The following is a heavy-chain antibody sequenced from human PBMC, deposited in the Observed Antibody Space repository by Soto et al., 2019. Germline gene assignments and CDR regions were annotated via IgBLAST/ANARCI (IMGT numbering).Heavy chain of an antibody. D-gene: IGHD2-2*02. J-gene: IGHJ4*02. CDR1: GGSISSSSYY. CDR2: IYYSGST. CDR3: ARLPYCSSTSCYSRGNDY. Sequence: SETLSLTCTVSGGSISSSSYYWGWIRQPPGKGLEWIGSIYYSGSTYYNPSLKSRITISVDTSKDQFSLKLSSVTAADTAVYYCARLPYCSSTSCYSRGNDYWGQGTLVTVSS. V-gene: IGHV4-39*01.